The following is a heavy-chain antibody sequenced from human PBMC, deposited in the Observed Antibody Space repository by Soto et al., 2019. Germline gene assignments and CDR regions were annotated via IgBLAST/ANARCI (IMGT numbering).Heavy chain of an antibody. Sequence: PSETLSLTCTVSGGSISSSSYYWGWIRQPPGKGLEWIGSIYYSGSTYYNPSLKSRVTISVDTSKNQFSLKLSSVTAADTAVYYCARRGYDFWSGYYYHGMDVWGQGTTVTVS. D-gene: IGHD3-3*01. V-gene: IGHV4-39*01. CDR3: ARRGYDFWSGYYYHGMDV. J-gene: IGHJ6*02. CDR2: IYYSGST. CDR1: GGSISSSSYY.